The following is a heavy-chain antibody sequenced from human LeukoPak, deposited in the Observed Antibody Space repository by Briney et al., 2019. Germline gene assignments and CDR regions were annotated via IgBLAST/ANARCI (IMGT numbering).Heavy chain of an antibody. CDR3: ARSDGIVGEEAWFDP. CDR2: IFTTEVT. D-gene: IGHD1-26*01. J-gene: IGHJ5*02. CDR1: GGSIGTFH. Sequence: SETLSLTCSVSGGSIGTFHWHWIRQPPGKGLEWIGYIFTTEVTSYSPSLKSRVTISVDTSKNQFSLRLSSVTAAVTAVYYCARSDGIVGEEAWFDPWGQGTLVTVSS. V-gene: IGHV4-4*09.